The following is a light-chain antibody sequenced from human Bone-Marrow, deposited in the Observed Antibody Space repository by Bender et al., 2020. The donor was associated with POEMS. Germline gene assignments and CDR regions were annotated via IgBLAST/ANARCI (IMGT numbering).Light chain of an antibody. J-gene: IGLJ3*02. Sequence: SSELTQPPSVSVSTGQTASITCSGDRLGNKYVSWYHQKAGQSPALVIYKNNKRASGIPERFSGSSSGDTATLTISGTQSMDEGDYYCAVWDDSLNGWVFGGGTKLTVL. V-gene: IGLV3-1*01. CDR1: RLGNKY. CDR3: AVWDDSLNGWV. CDR2: KNN.